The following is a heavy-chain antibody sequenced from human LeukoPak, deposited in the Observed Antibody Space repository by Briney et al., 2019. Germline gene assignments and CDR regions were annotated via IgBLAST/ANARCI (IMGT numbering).Heavy chain of an antibody. V-gene: IGHV4-4*08. CDR1: GGSITGYH. CDR2: IYSGEAT. Sequence: SGTLSLTCTVSGGSITGYHWSWIRQPPGEGLEWIGYIYSGEATNYKPSLKSRVTISADTSKNQFSLKLTSVTAADTAIYYCARRNNFDIWGQGTMVTVSS. D-gene: IGHD2/OR15-2a*01. CDR3: ARRNNFDI. J-gene: IGHJ3*02.